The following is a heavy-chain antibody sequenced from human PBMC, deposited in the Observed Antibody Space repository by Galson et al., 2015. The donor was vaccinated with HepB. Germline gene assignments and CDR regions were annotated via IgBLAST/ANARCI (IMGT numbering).Heavy chain of an antibody. CDR1: GFTFSDYY. D-gene: IGHD3-3*01. CDR3: ARGFWYPDLYYYYGMDV. V-gene: IGHV3-33*08. J-gene: IGHJ6*02. CDR2: IWYDGSNK. Sequence: SLRLSCAASGFTFSDYYMSWIRQAPGKGLEWVAVIWYDGSNKYYADSVKGRFTISRDNSKNTLYLQMNSLRAEDTAVYYCARGFWYPDLYYYYGMDVWGQGTTVTVSS.